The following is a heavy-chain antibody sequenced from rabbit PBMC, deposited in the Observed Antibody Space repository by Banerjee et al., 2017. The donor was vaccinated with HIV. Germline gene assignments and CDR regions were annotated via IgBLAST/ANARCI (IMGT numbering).Heavy chain of an antibody. CDR3: ARSVHTYNGAGVALNL. D-gene: IGHD4-2*01. Sequence: QEQLVESGGGLVQPGGSLKLSCKASGFDFSSYWMSWVRQAPGKGLEWIGTIYTGSSGSTYYATWAKGRFTISKTSSTTVTLQMTSLTAADTATYFCARSVHTYNGAGVALNLWGPGTLVTVS. J-gene: IGHJ4*01. CDR1: GFDFSSYW. V-gene: IGHV1S45*01. CDR2: IYTGSSGST.